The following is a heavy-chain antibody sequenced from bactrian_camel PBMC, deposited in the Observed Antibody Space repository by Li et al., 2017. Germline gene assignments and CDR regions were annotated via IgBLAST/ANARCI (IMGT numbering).Heavy chain of an antibody. Sequence: HVQLVESGGGSVETGGSLRLSCTASRDDVIRDCITWFFQAPGQGLEWVSSINVGGSTVYDGSVKGRFTISQDNAKNTLYLQMNSPKPEDTAMYYCGADTNKPLCAWLLLNPNYDYSGQGTQVTVS. CDR3: GADTNKPLCAWLLLNPNYDY. D-gene: IGHD1*01. CDR2: INVGGST. J-gene: IGHJ4*01. V-gene: IGHV3S26*01. CDR1: RDDVIRDC.